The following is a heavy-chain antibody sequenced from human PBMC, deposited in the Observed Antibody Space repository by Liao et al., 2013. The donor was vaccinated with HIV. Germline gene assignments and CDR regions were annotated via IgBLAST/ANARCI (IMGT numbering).Heavy chain of an antibody. CDR2: IYTSGST. V-gene: IGHV4-61*02. CDR3: ARDHDTMIPKGAFDI. J-gene: IGHJ3*02. D-gene: IGHD3-22*01. CDR1: VGSISSGSYY. Sequence: QVQLQESGPGLVKPSQTLSLTCTVSVGSISSGSYYWSWIRQPAGKGLEWIGRIYTSGSTHYNPSLKSRVTISVDTSKNQFSLKLSSVTAADTAVYYCARDHDTMIPKGAFDIWGQGTMVTVSS.